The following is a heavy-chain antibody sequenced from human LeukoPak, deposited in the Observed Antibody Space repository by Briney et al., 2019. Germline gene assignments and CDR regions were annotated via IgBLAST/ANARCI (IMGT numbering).Heavy chain of an antibody. CDR2: ISSSSTYI. Sequence: GGSLRLSCAASGFSFSTYTMNWVRQAPGKGLEWVSSISSSSTYIYYGDSVKGRFTVSRDNAKKSLFLHMNSLRVEDTAIYYCARVQACSSTSCRYCDYWGQGTLVAVSS. CDR1: GFSFSTYT. J-gene: IGHJ4*02. D-gene: IGHD2-2*01. V-gene: IGHV3-21*01. CDR3: ARVQACSSTSCRYCDY.